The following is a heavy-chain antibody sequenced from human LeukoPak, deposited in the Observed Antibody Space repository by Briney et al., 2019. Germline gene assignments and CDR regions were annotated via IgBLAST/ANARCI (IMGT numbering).Heavy chain of an antibody. Sequence: GGSLRLSCAASGFTFTTYGFHWVRQGPGKGLEWVAVIWSDGSKKFYADSVKGRFIISRDNSESTVYVQMNSLRAEDTAVYYCARDQLEQWLAIDYWGQGTLVTVSS. CDR2: IWSDGSKK. CDR3: ARDQLEQWLAIDY. J-gene: IGHJ4*02. CDR1: GFTFTTYG. D-gene: IGHD6-19*01. V-gene: IGHV3-33*01.